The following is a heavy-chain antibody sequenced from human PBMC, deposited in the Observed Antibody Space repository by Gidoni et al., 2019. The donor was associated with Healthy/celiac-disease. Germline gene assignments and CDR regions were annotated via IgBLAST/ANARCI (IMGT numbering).Heavy chain of an antibody. CDR3: ARGTVTTNLGGPYYYYYGMDV. V-gene: IGHV1-69*01. CDR1: AGTFSSYA. CDR2: IIPIFGTA. D-gene: IGHD4-4*01. Sequence: QVQLVQSGAEVKKPGSSVKVSCKASAGTFSSYAISWVRQAPGQGLEWMGGIIPIFGTANYAQKFQGRVTITADESTSTAYMELSSLRSEDTAVYYCARGTVTTNLGGPYYYYYGMDVWGQGTTVTVSS. J-gene: IGHJ6*02.